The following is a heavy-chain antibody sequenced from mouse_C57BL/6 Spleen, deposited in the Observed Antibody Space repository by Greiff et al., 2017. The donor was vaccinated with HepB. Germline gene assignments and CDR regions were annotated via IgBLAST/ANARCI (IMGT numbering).Heavy chain of an antibody. CDR1: GYTFTSYW. J-gene: IGHJ3*01. CDR2: IDPSDSET. CDR3: ARSGLRRGFAY. D-gene: IGHD2-2*01. Sequence: QVQLKQPGAELVRPGSSVKLSCKASGYTFTSYWMHWVKQRPIQGLEWIGNIDPSDSETHYNQKFKDKATLTVDKSSSTAYMQLSSLTSEDSAVYYCARSGLRRGFAYWGQGTLVTVSA. V-gene: IGHV1-52*01.